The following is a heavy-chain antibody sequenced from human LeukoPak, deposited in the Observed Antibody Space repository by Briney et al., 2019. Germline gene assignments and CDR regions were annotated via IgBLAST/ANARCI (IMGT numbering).Heavy chain of an antibody. CDR3: ARRGVTMVRGVITYYFDY. CDR2: IYYSGST. D-gene: IGHD3-10*01. Sequence: PSQTLSLTCTVSGGSISSGDYYWSWIRQPPGKGLEWIGYIYYSGSTYYNPSLKSRVTISVDTSKNQFSLKLSSVTAADTAVYYCARRGVTMVRGVITYYFDYWGLGTLVTVSS. CDR1: GGSISSGDYY. V-gene: IGHV4-30-4*01. J-gene: IGHJ4*02.